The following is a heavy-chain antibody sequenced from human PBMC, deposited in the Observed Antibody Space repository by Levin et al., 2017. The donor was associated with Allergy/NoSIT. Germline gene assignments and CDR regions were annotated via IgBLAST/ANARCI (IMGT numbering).Heavy chain of an antibody. Sequence: GSLRLSCTVSGGSISSSSYYWGWIRQPPGKGLEWIGSIYYSGSTYYNPSLKSRVTISVDTSKNQFSLKLSSVTAADTAVYYCAASGWYLGWFDPWGQGTLVTVSS. CDR2: IYYSGST. V-gene: IGHV4-39*01. J-gene: IGHJ5*02. CDR3: AASGWYLGWFDP. D-gene: IGHD6-19*01. CDR1: GGSISSSSYY.